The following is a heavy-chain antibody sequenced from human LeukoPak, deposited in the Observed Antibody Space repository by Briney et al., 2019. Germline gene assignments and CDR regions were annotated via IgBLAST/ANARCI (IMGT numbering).Heavy chain of an antibody. CDR3: AKGQELDDGVFDS. CDR2: IRSNGKTV. D-gene: IGHD1-1*01. Sequence: WGSLTLSCAASGFTFSRFAMSWIRQAPGKGLEWVSAIRSNGKTVYNASPVKGRFTVSRDNSRQTLFLQMSSLRGEDTATYYCAKGQELDDGVFDSWGQGTLVTVSS. V-gene: IGHV3-23*01. CDR1: GFTFSRFA. J-gene: IGHJ4*02.